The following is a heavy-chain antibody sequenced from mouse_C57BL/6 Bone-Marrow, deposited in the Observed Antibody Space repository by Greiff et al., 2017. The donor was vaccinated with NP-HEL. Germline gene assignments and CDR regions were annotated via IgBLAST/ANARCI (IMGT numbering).Heavy chain of an antibody. J-gene: IGHJ2*01. CDR1: GFNIKDDY. CDR3: TTITTVVATDY. CDR2: IDPENGDT. Sequence: VQLQQSGAELVRPGASVKLSCTASGFNIKDDYMHWVKQRPEQGLEWIGWIDPENGDTEYAPKFKGKATITADTSSNTAYLQLSSLTSEDTAVYYCTTITTVVATDYGGQGTTLTVSS. V-gene: IGHV14-4*01. D-gene: IGHD1-1*01.